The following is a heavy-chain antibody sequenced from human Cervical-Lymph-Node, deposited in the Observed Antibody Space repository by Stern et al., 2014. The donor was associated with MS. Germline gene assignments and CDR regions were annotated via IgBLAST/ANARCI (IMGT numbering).Heavy chain of an antibody. CDR3: ARGGKSTFSY. J-gene: IGHJ4*02. V-gene: IGHV3-11*01. Sequence: VQLVQSGGGLVKPGGSLRLSCAASGFSFSDYYMSWIRQAPGQGLEWVSYIGTRGTTIDYTDSVAGRFTISRDNAKNSLYLQLNSLRAEDTAVCYCARGGKSTFSYWGQGTLVTVSS. CDR1: GFSFSDYY. D-gene: IGHD2-2*01. CDR2: IGTRGTTI.